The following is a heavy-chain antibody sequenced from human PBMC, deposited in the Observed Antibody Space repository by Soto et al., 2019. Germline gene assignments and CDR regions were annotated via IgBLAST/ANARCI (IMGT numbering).Heavy chain of an antibody. CDR2: IYSSGST. V-gene: IGHV4-31*03. CDR1: GGSISSGGYY. CDR3: AREVGQLVPLTTTKYYFDY. J-gene: IGHJ4*02. Sequence: QVQLQESGPGLVKPSQTLSLTSTVSGGSISSGGYYWSWSRQHPGKGLEWFGYIYSSGSTYYNPSLKSRVTRSVDTSKNQFSLKLSSVTAADTAVYYCAREVGQLVPLTTTKYYFDYWGQGTLVTVSS. D-gene: IGHD6-6*01.